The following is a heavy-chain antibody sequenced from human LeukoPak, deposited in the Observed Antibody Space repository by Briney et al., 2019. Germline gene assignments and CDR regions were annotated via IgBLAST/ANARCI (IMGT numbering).Heavy chain of an antibody. Sequence: SETLSLACTVSGGSISSDYWSWIRQPPAKGLEWIGYIYYSGITNYNPSLKSRVTISVDTSKNQFSLKLSSVTAADTAVYYFARSPNDGPPYYFDYWGERTLGTLSS. J-gene: IGHJ4*02. CDR3: ARSPNDGPPYYFDY. D-gene: IGHD1-1*01. CDR1: GGSISSDY. V-gene: IGHV4-59*01. CDR2: IYYSGIT.